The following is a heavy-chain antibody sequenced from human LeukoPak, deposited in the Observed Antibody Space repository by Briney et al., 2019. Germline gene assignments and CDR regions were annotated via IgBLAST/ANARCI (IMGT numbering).Heavy chain of an antibody. V-gene: IGHV4-59*01. J-gene: IGHJ4*02. CDR3: ARHTRAVWFGELRSYFDY. CDR1: GGSISTYC. Sequence: SETLSLTCTVSGGSISTYCWSWIRQPPGKGLEWIGYIYYSGSTNYNPSLKSRVTISVDTSKNQFSLKLSSVTAADTAVYYCARHTRAVWFGELRSYFDYWGQGTLVTVSS. CDR2: IYYSGST. D-gene: IGHD3-10*01.